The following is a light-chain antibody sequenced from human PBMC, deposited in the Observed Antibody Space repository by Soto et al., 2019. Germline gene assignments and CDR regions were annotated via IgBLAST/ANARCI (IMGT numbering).Light chain of an antibody. CDR1: QSLVSSNGNTY. CDR2: KVS. Sequence: DVVMTQSPLSLPVTLGQPASISCRSSQSLVSSNGNTYLNWFQQRPGQSPRRLVYKVSNRDSGVPDRFSGSGSGTDFTLNISRVEAEDVCVYYCMQGGHWPTFGQGTKLEIK. J-gene: IGKJ2*01. CDR3: MQGGHWPT. V-gene: IGKV2-30*01.